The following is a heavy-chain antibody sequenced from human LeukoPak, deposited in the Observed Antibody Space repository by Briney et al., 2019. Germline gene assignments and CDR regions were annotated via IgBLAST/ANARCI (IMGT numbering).Heavy chain of an antibody. CDR1: GFTFSDSA. CDR3: AKRLSGSYQFDY. J-gene: IGHJ4*02. CDR2: IKNKGNNYAT. D-gene: IGHD1-26*01. V-gene: IGHV3-73*01. Sequence: GGSLRLSCAASGFTFSDSAIHWVRQASGKGLEWIGRIKNKGNNYATAYGASVTGRFTISRDNSKNTLYLQMNSLRAEDTAVYYCAKRLSGSYQFDYWGQGTLVTVSS.